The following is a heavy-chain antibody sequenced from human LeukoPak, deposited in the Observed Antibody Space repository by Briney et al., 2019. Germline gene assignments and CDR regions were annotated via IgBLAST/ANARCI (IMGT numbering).Heavy chain of an antibody. D-gene: IGHD6-19*01. Sequence: GGSLRHSCAASGFTFSTYAMSWFRQAPGKGLEWVSGILGSGAGTFYADSVKGRFTISRDNSKNTLYLQMTSLGAEDAAVYYCAKSVAGASGWFDPWGQGALVTVSS. CDR3: AKSVAGASGWFDP. J-gene: IGHJ5*02. V-gene: IGHV3-23*01. CDR2: ILGSGAGT. CDR1: GFTFSTYA.